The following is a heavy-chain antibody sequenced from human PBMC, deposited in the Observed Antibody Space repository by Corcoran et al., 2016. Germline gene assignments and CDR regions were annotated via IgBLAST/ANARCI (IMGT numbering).Heavy chain of an antibody. CDR2: INHSGST. Sequence: QVQLQQWGAGLLKPSETLSLTCAVYGGSFSGYYWSWIRQPPGKGLEWIGEINHSGSTNYNPSLKRRGTISVDTSKNQFSLKLSSVTAADTAVYYCARGRIDFWRDQHAHFDYWGQGTLVTVSS. J-gene: IGHJ4*02. D-gene: IGHD3-3*01. V-gene: IGHV4-34*01. CDR1: GGSFSGYY. CDR3: ARGRIDFWRDQHAHFDY.